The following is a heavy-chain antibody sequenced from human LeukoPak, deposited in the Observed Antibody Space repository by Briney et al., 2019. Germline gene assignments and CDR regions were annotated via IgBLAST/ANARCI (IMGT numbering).Heavy chain of an antibody. V-gene: IGHV3-20*04. Sequence: GGSLRLSCAASGFTFDDYGMSWVRQGPGKGLEWVSFINWNGGSTGYVDSVKGRFTISRDNAKNSLYLQMNSLRAEVTALYYCARDRLSAAVAFDYWGRGTLVTVSS. CDR2: INWNGGST. J-gene: IGHJ4*02. CDR3: ARDRLSAAVAFDY. CDR1: GFTFDDYG. D-gene: IGHD4-23*01.